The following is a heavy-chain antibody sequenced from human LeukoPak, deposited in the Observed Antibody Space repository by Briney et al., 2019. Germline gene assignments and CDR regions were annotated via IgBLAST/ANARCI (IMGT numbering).Heavy chain of an antibody. CDR1: GGSFTDNF. CDR2: VNHRGTT. D-gene: IGHD3-10*01. J-gene: IGHJ5*01. Sequence: SETLSLTCGVSGGSFTDNFWGWIRQTPGKGLEWIGEVNHRGTTNYNPSLKSRVAISVDTSKNQFSLKLSSVTAADTAMYYCARLHLWPENWFDSWGPGTLVTVTS. CDR3: ARLHLWPENWFDS. V-gene: IGHV4-34*01.